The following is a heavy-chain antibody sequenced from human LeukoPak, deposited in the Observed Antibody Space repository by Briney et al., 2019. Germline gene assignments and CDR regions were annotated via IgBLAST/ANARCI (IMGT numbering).Heavy chain of an antibody. CDR3: VKSGSYFVDYFDY. V-gene: IGHV3-64D*06. CDR1: GFTFSDSA. Sequence: PGGSLRLSCSASGFTFSDSAMHWVRQAPEEGLGYIAYVSGNGRNTYYADSVKGRFTISRDSSRNTISLQMSSLRAEDTAVYYCVKSGSYFVDYFDYWGQGTLVTVSS. D-gene: IGHD1-26*01. CDR2: VSGNGRNT. J-gene: IGHJ4*02.